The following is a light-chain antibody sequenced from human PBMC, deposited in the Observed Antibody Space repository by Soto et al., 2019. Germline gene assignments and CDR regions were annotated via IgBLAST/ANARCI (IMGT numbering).Light chain of an antibody. V-gene: IGKV3-20*01. CDR3: QQYGSSPPT. CDR2: GAS. CDR1: QSISRY. J-gene: IGKJ1*01. Sequence: EILLPPSPCTLSFSPAERTTLSCRASQSISRYLAWYQQKPGQGPRLLIYGASSRATGTPDRFSGSGSGTDFTLTINRLEPEDFALYHCQQYGSSPPTFGQGTKVDIK.